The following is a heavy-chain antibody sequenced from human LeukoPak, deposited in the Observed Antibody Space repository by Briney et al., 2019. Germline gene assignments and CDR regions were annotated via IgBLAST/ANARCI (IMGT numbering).Heavy chain of an antibody. CDR2: LSSTGTTI. Sequence: GGSLRLSCTASGVTFSRHSMNWVRQAPGKGLEWVSHLSSTGTTIYYADSVKGRFTISRDNAKSSLYLQMNSLRAEDTAKYYCAGWVSALHRYFYYYGLDVWGQGTTVVVSS. CDR3: AGWVSALHRYFYYYGLDV. J-gene: IGHJ6*02. D-gene: IGHD3-16*01. CDR1: GVTFSRHS. V-gene: IGHV3-48*01.